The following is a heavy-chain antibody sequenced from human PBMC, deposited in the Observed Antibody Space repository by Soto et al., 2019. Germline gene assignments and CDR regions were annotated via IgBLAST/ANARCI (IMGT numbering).Heavy chain of an antibody. D-gene: IGHD3-10*01. CDR3: TTDGYYGSGSYFRYYYGMDV. V-gene: IGHV3-15*01. CDR1: GFTFSNAW. CDR2: IKSQTDGGTT. Sequence: EVQLVESGGGLVKPGGSLRLSGAASGFTFSNAWMSWVRQAPGKGLEWVGRIKSQTDGGTTDYAAPVKGRFTISRDNSKNTLYLQMISLKTGDTAVYYCTTDGYYGSGSYFRYYYGMDVCAQGTTVTVAS. J-gene: IGHJ6*02.